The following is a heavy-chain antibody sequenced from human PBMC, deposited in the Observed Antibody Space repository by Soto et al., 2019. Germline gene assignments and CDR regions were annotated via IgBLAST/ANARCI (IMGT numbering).Heavy chain of an antibody. CDR2: IYYSGYT. CDR1: GGSINSYY. V-gene: IGHV4-59*01. CDR3: ARMAGDSFFQI. Sequence: SETLSLTCTVSGGSINSYYWSWLRQPPGKGLEWIGYIYYSGYTTYNASLEGRVTISVDTSKNQFSLKLDSVTAADTAVYYCARMAGDSFFQIWGQGTLVTGSS. D-gene: IGHD6-19*01. J-gene: IGHJ1*01.